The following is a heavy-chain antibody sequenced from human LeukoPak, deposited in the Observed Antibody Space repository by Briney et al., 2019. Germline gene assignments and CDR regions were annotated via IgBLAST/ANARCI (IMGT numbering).Heavy chain of an antibody. CDR1: DDSVVSGDNH. Sequence: PSETLSLTCSVSDDSVVSGDNHWRWVRQPAGKGLEWIGQIRTGVSSNYNPSLKSRVTISVDRSRNQFSLNLSSVTAADTAVYYCAIYFAGRAGQGYWGQGTLVTVSS. J-gene: IGHJ4*02. D-gene: IGHD3-10*01. V-gene: IGHV4-61*09. CDR3: AIYFAGRAGQGY. CDR2: IRTGVSS.